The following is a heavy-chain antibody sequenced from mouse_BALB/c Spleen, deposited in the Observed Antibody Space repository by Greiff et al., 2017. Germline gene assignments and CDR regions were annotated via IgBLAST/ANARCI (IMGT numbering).Heavy chain of an antibody. CDR2: INSDGGST. D-gene: IGHD1-1*01. CDR3: ARHGDYYYGSSYESAMDY. Sequence: EVQGVESGGGLVQPGESLKLSCESNEYEFPSHDMSWVRKTPEKRLELVAAINSDGGSTYYPDTMERRFIISRDNTKKTLYLQMSSLRSEDTALYYCARHGDYYYGSSYESAMDYWGQGTSVTVSS. J-gene: IGHJ4*01. V-gene: IGHV5-2*01. CDR1: EYEFPSHD.